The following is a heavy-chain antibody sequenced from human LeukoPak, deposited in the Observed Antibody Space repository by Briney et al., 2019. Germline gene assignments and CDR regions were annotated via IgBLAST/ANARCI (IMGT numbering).Heavy chain of an antibody. V-gene: IGHV1-2*02. D-gene: IGHD6-19*01. CDR3: ARESVVAVAGITTRYYYMDV. CDR2: IDPNSGDT. J-gene: IGHJ6*03. CDR1: GYTFTGYY. Sequence: ASVKVSCKASGYTFTGYYIHWVRQAPGQGLEWMGWIDPNSGDTNYAQKFQGRVTMTRDTSISTAYMELSRLRSDDTAVYYCARESVVAVAGITTRYYYMDVWGKGTTVAVSS.